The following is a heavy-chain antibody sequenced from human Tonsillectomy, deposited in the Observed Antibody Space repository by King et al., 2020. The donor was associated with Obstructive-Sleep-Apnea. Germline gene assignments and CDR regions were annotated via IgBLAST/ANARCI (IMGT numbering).Heavy chain of an antibody. D-gene: IGHD6-6*01. J-gene: IGHJ1*01. CDR1: GYTFTGYY. CDR3: ARDRDQYSSSTFQH. CDR2: ISPNSGGT. Sequence: QLVQSGAEVKKPGASVKVSCKASGYTFTGYYIHWVRQAPGQGLEWMGWISPNSGGTNYTQEFQGRVTMTRDTSISTAYIVLSRLRSDDTAVYYCARDRDQYSSSTFQHWGQGTLVTVSS. V-gene: IGHV1-2*02.